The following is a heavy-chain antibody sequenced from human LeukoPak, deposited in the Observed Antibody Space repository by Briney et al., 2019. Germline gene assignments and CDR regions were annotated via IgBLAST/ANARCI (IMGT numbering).Heavy chain of an antibody. V-gene: IGHV3-23*01. CDR2: VSGRDDST. CDR3: AKWGDYDILTGYYDSDY. Sequence: GGSLRLSCAASGFTFSNYAMSWVRQAPGKGLEWVLAVSGRDDSTYYADSVKGRFTISRDTSKNTLYLQMNSLRAEDTAVYYCAKWGDYDILTGYYDSDYWGQGTLVTVSS. J-gene: IGHJ4*02. CDR1: GFTFSNYA. D-gene: IGHD3-9*01.